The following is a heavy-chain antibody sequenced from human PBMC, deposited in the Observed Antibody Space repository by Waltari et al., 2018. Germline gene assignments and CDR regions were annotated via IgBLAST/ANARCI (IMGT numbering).Heavy chain of an antibody. J-gene: IGHJ4*02. Sequence: QLQLQESGPGLVKPSETLSLTCTVSGGSISSSSYYWGWIRQPPGKGLEWIGSIYYSGSTYYNPSLMSRVTISVDTSKNQCSLKLSSVTAADTAVYYCARPNDSSGYVDYWGQGTLVTVSS. CDR1: GGSISSSSYY. CDR2: IYYSGST. CDR3: ARPNDSSGYVDY. V-gene: IGHV4-39*01. D-gene: IGHD3-22*01.